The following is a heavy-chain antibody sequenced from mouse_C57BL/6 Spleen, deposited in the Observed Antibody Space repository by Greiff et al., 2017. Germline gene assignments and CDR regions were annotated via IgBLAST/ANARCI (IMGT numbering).Heavy chain of an antibody. J-gene: IGHJ2*01. V-gene: IGHV1-69*01. CDR2: IDPSDSYT. CDR3: ARGFYYGQYFDY. CDR1: GYTFTSYW. Sequence: QVQLQQPGAELVMPGASVKLSCKASGYTFTSYWMHWVKQRPGQGLEWIGEIDPSDSYTNYNQKFKGKSTLTVDKSSSTAYMQLSSLTSEDSAVYYCARGFYYGQYFDYWGQGTTLTGSS. D-gene: IGHD1-1*01.